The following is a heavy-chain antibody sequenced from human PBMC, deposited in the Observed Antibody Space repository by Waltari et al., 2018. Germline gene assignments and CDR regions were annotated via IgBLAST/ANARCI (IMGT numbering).Heavy chain of an antibody. D-gene: IGHD2-2*01. CDR1: GGSISSYY. CDR3: ARFELGYCSSTSCHNWFDP. J-gene: IGHJ5*02. CDR2: IYYSGST. V-gene: IGHV4-59*08. Sequence: QVQLQESGPGLVKPSETLSLTCTVSGGSISSYYWSWIRQPPGKGLEWIGYIYYSGSTNYNPYLKSRVTISVDTSKNQFSLKLSSVTAADTAVYYCARFELGYCSSTSCHNWFDPWGQGTLVTVSS.